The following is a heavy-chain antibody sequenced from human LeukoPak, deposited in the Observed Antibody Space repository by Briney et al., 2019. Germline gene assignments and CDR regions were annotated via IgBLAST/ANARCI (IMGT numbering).Heavy chain of an antibody. CDR3: AHRQTSDYYDSSGYYPDAFDI. V-gene: IGHV2-5*02. D-gene: IGHD3-22*01. Sequence: SGPTLVNPTQTLTLTCTFSGFSLSTSGVGVGWIRQPPGKALEWLALIYWDDDKRYSPSLKSRLTITKDTSKNQVVLTMTNMDPVDTATYYCAHRQTSDYYDSSGYYPDAFDIWGQGTMVTVSS. CDR2: IYWDDDK. J-gene: IGHJ3*02. CDR1: GFSLSTSGVG.